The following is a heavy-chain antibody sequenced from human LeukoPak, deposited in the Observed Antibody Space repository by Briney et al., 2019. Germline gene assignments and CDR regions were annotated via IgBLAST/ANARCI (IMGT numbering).Heavy chain of an antibody. CDR2: ISYDGSNK. D-gene: IGHD3-3*02. J-gene: IGHJ3*02. V-gene: IGHV3-30*18. CDR1: GFTFSSYG. CDR3: AKVVSRPVLFDAFDI. Sequence: GGSLRLSCAASGFTFSSYGMHWVRQAPGKGLEWVAVISYDGSNKYYADSVKGRFTISRDNSKNTLYLQMNSLRAEDTAVYYCAKVVSRPVLFDAFDIWGQGTMVTVS.